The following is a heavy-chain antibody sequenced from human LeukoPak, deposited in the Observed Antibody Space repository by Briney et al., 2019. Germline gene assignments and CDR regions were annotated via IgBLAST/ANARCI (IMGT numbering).Heavy chain of an antibody. D-gene: IGHD6-6*01. Sequence: SETLSLTCTISGDSFDSYYWNWIRQSAGKGLECIAHIYDSGPTPYDPSFNNRVSISVDTSRNQFSLKLTYVTPADTAFYYCARGDSGGATRFDYWGQGILVTVSS. CDR1: GDSFDSYY. J-gene: IGHJ4*02. V-gene: IGHV4-4*07. CDR2: IYDSGPT. CDR3: ARGDSGGATRFDY.